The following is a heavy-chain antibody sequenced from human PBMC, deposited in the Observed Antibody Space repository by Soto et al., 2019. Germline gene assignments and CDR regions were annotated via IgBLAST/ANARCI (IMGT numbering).Heavy chain of an antibody. Sequence: PGGSLRLSCAASGFTFSTYNMNWVRQAPGKGLEWVSYISGSSNVIYDADSVKGRFTISRDNAKNSLYLQMNSLRAEDTAVYYCARDWSYSFDYWGQGTMVTVSS. CDR1: GFTFSTYN. V-gene: IGHV3-48*01. CDR3: ARDWSYSFDY. D-gene: IGHD4-4*01. CDR2: ISGSSNVI. J-gene: IGHJ4*02.